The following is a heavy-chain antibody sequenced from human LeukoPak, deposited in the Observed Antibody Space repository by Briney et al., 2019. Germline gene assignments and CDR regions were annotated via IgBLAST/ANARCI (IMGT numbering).Heavy chain of an antibody. CDR3: ARQAYYDFWSCYYLYGMDV. Sequence: GGSLRLSCAASGFTFSSYWMSWVRQAPGKGLEWVANIKQDGSEKYYVDSVKGRFTISRDNAKNSLYLQMNSLRAEDTAVYYCARQAYYDFWSCYYLYGMDVWGQGTTVTVSS. D-gene: IGHD3-3*01. J-gene: IGHJ6*02. CDR2: IKQDGSEK. V-gene: IGHV3-7*02. CDR1: GFTFSSYW.